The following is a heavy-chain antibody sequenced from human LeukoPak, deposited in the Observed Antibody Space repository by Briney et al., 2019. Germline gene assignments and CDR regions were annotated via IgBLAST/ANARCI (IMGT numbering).Heavy chain of an antibody. CDR3: ARDLGRSGYYTIDAFDI. CDR1: GXTFNTYS. V-gene: IGHV3-21*01. Sequence: GGSLRLSCAASGXTFNTYSMNWVRQAPGKGLECVSSISSSSSYIYYADSVKGRFTISRDNAKNSLYLQMNSLRAEDTAVYYCARDLGRSGYYTIDAFDIWGQGTMVTVSS. J-gene: IGHJ3*02. CDR2: ISSSSSYI. D-gene: IGHD3-22*01.